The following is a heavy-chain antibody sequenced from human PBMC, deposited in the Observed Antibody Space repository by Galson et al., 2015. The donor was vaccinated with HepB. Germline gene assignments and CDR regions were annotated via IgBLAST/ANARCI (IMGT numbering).Heavy chain of an antibody. J-gene: IGHJ4*02. CDR2: IDPSDSYT. Sequence: QSGAEVKRPGESLRISCKGSGYSFTSYWISWVRQMPGKGLEWMGRIDPSDSYTNYSPSFQGHVTISADKSISTAYLQWSSLKASDTAMYYCAIPPYYYGSGSGGEGYWGQGTLVTVSS. CDR3: AIPPYYYGSGSGGEGY. D-gene: IGHD3-10*01. CDR1: GYSFTSYW. V-gene: IGHV5-10-1*01.